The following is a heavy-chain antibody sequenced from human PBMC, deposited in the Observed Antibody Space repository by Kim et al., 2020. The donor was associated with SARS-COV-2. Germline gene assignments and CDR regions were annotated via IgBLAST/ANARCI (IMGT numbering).Heavy chain of an antibody. V-gene: IGHV3-66*01. D-gene: IGHD6-19*01. CDR3: ARDFPDRSGWPRLDY. Sequence: DPVKGRITISSKNSKNTLILQRNSLRGEDTAVYYCARDFPDRSGWPRLDYWGQGTLVTVSS. J-gene: IGHJ4*02.